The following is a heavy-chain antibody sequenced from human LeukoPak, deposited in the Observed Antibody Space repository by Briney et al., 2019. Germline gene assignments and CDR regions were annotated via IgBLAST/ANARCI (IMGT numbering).Heavy chain of an antibody. CDR1: GFTFSSYA. Sequence: GGSLRLSCVASGFTFSSYAMSWVRQAPGKGLEWVAVISYDGSNKYYADSVGGRVTLTSDNAKNTPYLQMDSLRAEDTAVYYCARECVDGSGSLFDYWGQGTLVTVSS. CDR3: ARECVDGSGSLFDY. J-gene: IGHJ4*02. CDR2: ISYDGSNK. D-gene: IGHD3-10*01. V-gene: IGHV3-30-3*01.